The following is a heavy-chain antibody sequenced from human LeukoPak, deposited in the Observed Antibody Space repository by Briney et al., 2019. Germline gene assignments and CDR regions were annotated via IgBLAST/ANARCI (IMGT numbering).Heavy chain of an antibody. CDR2: IRHDGSIK. Sequence: GGSLRLSCAASGFIFSTYGMYWVRQAPGKGLEWVAFIRHDGSIKNYADSVKGQSTISRDNSKNTLYLQMNSLRAEDTAVYYCAKDSLADIDYWGQGTLVTVSS. J-gene: IGHJ4*02. CDR1: GFIFSTYG. V-gene: IGHV3-30*02. CDR3: AKDSLADIDY. D-gene: IGHD3-16*01.